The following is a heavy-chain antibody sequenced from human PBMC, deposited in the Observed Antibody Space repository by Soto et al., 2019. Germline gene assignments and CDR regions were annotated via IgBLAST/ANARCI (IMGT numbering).Heavy chain of an antibody. CDR1: GGSLGTYY. CDR2: IYYSGNI. V-gene: IGHV4-59*08. D-gene: IGHD6-6*01. Sequence: QMQLQESGPGQVKPSETLSLTCSVSGGSLGTYYWTWIRQPPGKGLEWIGHIYYSGNIKSNPSLESRVTMSVDTSKNQFSLRLASVTAADTAVYYCARRSTYHDAFDVWGPGTMVTVSA. CDR3: ARRSTYHDAFDV. J-gene: IGHJ3*01.